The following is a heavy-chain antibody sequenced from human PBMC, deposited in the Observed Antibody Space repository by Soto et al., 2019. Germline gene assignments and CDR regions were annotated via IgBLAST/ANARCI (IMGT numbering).Heavy chain of an antibody. CDR3: ARSIVVVTALDY. J-gene: IGHJ4*02. V-gene: IGHV1-18*01. CDR1: GFTFTNYH. CDR2: ISAYNGNT. Sequence: ASVKVSCKASGFTFTNYHINWVRQAPGQGLEWMGGISAYNGNTNYAQKLQGRVTMTTDTSTSTAYMELRSLRSDDTAVYYCARSIVVVTALDYWGQGTLVTVSS. D-gene: IGHD2-21*02.